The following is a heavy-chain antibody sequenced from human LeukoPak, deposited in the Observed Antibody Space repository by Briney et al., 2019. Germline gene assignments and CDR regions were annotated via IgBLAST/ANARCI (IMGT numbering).Heavy chain of an antibody. CDR1: GGTFSSYA. J-gene: IGHJ3*02. CDR3: ARASLNYRNYDILTGYYRPGAFDI. Sequence: SVKVSCKASGGTFSSYAISWVRQAPGQGLEWMGGIIPIFGTANYAQKFQGRVTITTDESTSTAYMELSSLRSEDTAVYYCARASLNYRNYDILTGYYRPGAFDIWGQGTMVTVSS. CDR2: IIPIFGTA. V-gene: IGHV1-69*05. D-gene: IGHD3-9*01.